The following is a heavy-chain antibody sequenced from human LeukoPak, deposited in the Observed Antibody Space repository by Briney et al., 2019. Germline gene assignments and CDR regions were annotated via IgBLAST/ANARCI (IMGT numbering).Heavy chain of an antibody. J-gene: IGHJ4*02. CDR3: ARGLTYYYGSGSSSFGY. V-gene: IGHV1-69*01. CDR2: IIPIFGTA. CDR1: GGTFSSYA. D-gene: IGHD3-10*01. Sequence: ASVKVSCKASGGTFSSYAISWVRQAPGQGLEWMGGIIPIFGTANYAQKFQGRVTITADESTSTAYMELSSLRSEDTAVYYCARGLTYYYGSGSSSFGYWGQGTLVTVSS.